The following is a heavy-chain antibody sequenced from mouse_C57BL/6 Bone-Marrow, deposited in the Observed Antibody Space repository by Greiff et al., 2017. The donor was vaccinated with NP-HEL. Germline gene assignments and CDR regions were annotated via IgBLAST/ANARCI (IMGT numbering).Heavy chain of an antibody. D-gene: IGHD2-4*01. Sequence: VQLQQSGPELVKPGASVKISCKASGYAFSSSWMNWVKQRPGKGLEWIGRIYPGDGDTNYNGKFKGKATLTADKSSSTAYMQLSSLTSEDSAVYCCARGDYGHWYFDVWGTGTTVTVSS. CDR2: IYPGDGDT. CDR1: GYAFSSSW. CDR3: ARGDYGHWYFDV. V-gene: IGHV1-82*01. J-gene: IGHJ1*03.